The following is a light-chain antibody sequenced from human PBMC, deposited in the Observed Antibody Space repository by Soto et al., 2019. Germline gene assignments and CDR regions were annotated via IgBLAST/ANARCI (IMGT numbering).Light chain of an antibody. Sequence: DIQMTQSPSSLSASVGDRVTITCRAAQSISSYLNWYQQKPGKAPKLLIYGATTLQSGVPSRFSGSGSGTDFTLTISNLQPEDFATYFCQQSLSTPPITFGQGTRLDVK. CDR1: QSISSY. J-gene: IGKJ5*01. CDR3: QQSLSTPPIT. V-gene: IGKV1-39*01. CDR2: GAT.